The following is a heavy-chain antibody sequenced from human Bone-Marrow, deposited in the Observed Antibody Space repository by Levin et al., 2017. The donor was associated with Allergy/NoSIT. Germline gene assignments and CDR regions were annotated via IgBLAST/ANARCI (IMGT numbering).Heavy chain of an antibody. CDR3: ARQGSPLWYYYGSGNYYFDY. D-gene: IGHD3-10*01. CDR2: ISYDGSNK. Sequence: GGSLRLSCAASGFTFSSYAMHWVRQAPGKGLEWVAVISYDGSNKYYADSVKGRFTISRDNSKNTLYLQMNSLRAEDTAVYYCARQGSPLWYYYGSGNYYFDYWGQGTLVTVSS. J-gene: IGHJ4*02. V-gene: IGHV3-30-3*01. CDR1: GFTFSSYA.